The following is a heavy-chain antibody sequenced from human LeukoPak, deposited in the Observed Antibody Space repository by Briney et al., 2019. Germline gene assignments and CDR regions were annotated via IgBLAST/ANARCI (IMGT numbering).Heavy chain of an antibody. CDR1: GFTFDDYA. CDR2: ISWNSGSI. D-gene: IGHD3-22*01. Sequence: GGSLRLSCAASGFTFDDYAMHWVRQARGKGLEWVSGISWNSGSIGYADSAKGRFTISRDNSKNTLYLQMNSLRAEDTAVYYCAGGYYDSSGYNAFDIWGQGTMVTVSS. CDR3: AGGYYDSSGYNAFDI. V-gene: IGHV3-9*01. J-gene: IGHJ3*02.